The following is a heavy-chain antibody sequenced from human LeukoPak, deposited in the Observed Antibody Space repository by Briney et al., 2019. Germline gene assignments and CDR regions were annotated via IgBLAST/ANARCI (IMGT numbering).Heavy chain of an antibody. CDR1: GLTFSSHW. J-gene: IGHJ4*02. D-gene: IGHD5-12*01. CDR3: ARIIQPINYFDY. V-gene: IGHV3-74*01. Sequence: GGSLRLSCAASGLTFSSHWMHWVRQAPGKGLVRVSRITNDGSSTTYADSVKGRFTISRDNSKNTLYLQMNSLRAEDTAVYYCARIIQPINYFDYWGQGTLVTVSS. CDR2: ITNDGSST.